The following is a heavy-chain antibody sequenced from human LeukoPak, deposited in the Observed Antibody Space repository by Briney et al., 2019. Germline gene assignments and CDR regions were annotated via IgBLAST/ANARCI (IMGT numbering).Heavy chain of an antibody. D-gene: IGHD4-17*01. CDR2: VDPEDGET. Sequence: ASVKISCKVSGYTFTDYYMHWVQQAPGKGLEWMGLVDPEDGETIYAEKFQGRVTLTADTSTDTAYMELSSLRSEDTAVYYCAGGDYFGGNYWGQGTLVTVSS. CDR3: AGGDYFGGNY. V-gene: IGHV1-69-2*01. CDR1: GYTFTDYY. J-gene: IGHJ4*02.